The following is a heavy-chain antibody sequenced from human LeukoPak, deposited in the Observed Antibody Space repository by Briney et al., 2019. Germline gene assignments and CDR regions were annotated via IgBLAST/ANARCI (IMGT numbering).Heavy chain of an antibody. J-gene: IGHJ4*02. CDR2: ISGSGGST. CDR1: GFTFSSYW. Sequence: PGGSLRLSCAASGFTFSSYWMSWVRQAPGKGLEWVSAISGSGGSTYYADSVKGGFTISRDNSKNTLYLQMNSLRAEDTAVYYCANYYGSSGYYYQGPFDYWGQGTLVTVSS. V-gene: IGHV3-23*01. CDR3: ANYYGSSGYYYQGPFDY. D-gene: IGHD3-22*01.